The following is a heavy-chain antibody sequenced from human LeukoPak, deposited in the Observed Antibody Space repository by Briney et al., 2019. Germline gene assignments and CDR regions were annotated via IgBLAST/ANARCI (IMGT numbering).Heavy chain of an antibody. Sequence: GGSLRLSCAASGFTFSSYAMHWVRQAPGKGLEWVAVISYDGSNKYYADPVKGRFTISRDNPKNTLYLQMNSLRAEDTAVYYCVRDRVVLRYFDWLPDYWGQGTLVTVSS. D-gene: IGHD3-9*01. CDR2: ISYDGSNK. J-gene: IGHJ4*02. V-gene: IGHV3-30-3*01. CDR3: VRDRVVLRYFDWLPDY. CDR1: GFTFSSYA.